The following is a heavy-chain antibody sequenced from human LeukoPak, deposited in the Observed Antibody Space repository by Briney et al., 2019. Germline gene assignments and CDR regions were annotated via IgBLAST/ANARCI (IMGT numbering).Heavy chain of an antibody. CDR1: GFTFSSYE. Sequence: GGSLRLSCAASGFTFSSYEMNWVRQAPGKGLEGVSYISSSGSTIYYADSGKGRFTIPRDNAQKSMYLQMNSLRGEDKAVYYCARGRQGWGQGTLVTVSS. CDR3: ARGRQG. CDR2: ISSSGSTI. V-gene: IGHV3-48*03. J-gene: IGHJ4*02.